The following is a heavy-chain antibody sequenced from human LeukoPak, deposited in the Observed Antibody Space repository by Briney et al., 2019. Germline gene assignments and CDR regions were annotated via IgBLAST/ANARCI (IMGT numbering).Heavy chain of an antibody. Sequence: GGSLRLSCAASGFTFSSYAMSWVRQAPGKGLGWVSAISGSGGSTYYADSVKGRFTISRDNAKNSLYLQMNSLRAEDTAVYYCASGSWDNWFDPWGQGTLVTVSS. J-gene: IGHJ5*02. V-gene: IGHV3-23*01. CDR2: ISGSGGST. CDR3: ASGSWDNWFDP. CDR1: GFTFSSYA. D-gene: IGHD3-10*01.